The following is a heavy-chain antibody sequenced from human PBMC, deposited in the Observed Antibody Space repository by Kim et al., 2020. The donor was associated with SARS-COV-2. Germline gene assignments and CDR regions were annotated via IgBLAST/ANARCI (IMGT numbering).Heavy chain of an antibody. V-gene: IGHV3-23*01. D-gene: IGHD3-3*01. CDR3: AKDDTIFGVVIIDAFDI. J-gene: IGHJ3*02. Sequence: EKGRFTNTRDNSTNTLYLQMNSLRAEDTAVYYCAKDDTIFGVVIIDAFDIWGQGTMVTVSS.